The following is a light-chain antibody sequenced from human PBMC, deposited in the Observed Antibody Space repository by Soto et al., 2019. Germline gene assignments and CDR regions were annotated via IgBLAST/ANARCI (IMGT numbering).Light chain of an antibody. CDR2: EVT. CDR3: SSYGGNNNLL. CDR1: GSDVGGYNY. V-gene: IGLV2-8*01. Sequence: QSALTQPPSASGSPGQSVTISCTGTGSDVGGYNYVSWYQQHPGEAPKLMIYEVTKRPSGVPDRFSGSKSGSTASLTVSGLQAEDEADYYCSSYGGNNNLLFGGGTQLTVL. J-gene: IGLJ2*01.